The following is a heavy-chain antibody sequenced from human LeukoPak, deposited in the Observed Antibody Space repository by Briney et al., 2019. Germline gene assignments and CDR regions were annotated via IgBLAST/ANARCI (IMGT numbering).Heavy chain of an antibody. CDR2: ISSDGVTT. Sequence: GGSLRLSCSASGVTFSSYAMHWGRQAPGKGLQYVSAISSDGVTTYYADSVKGRFTISRDNSKNTLYLQMSSLRAEDTAVYYCVKAMATYGYRVPFDYWGQGTLVTVSS. D-gene: IGHD5-18*01. CDR3: VKAMATYGYRVPFDY. CDR1: GVTFSSYA. V-gene: IGHV3-64D*09. J-gene: IGHJ4*02.